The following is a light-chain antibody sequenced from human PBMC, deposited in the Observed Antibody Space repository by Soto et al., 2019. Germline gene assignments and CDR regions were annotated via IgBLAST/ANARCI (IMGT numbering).Light chain of an antibody. CDR2: GAS. CDR3: QQAINFPWT. V-gene: IGKV1-12*01. CDR1: QVISTS. Sequence: DIQMTQSPSSVSASVGDRVTITCRASQVISTSLVWYQQKLGKAPRLVIYGASNLQSGVPSRFSGSGSGTDFTLTISNLQPEDFATYYCQQAINFPWTFGQGTRVEI. J-gene: IGKJ1*01.